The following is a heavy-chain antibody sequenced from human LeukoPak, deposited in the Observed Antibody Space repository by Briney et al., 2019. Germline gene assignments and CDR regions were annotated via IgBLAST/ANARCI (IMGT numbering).Heavy chain of an antibody. CDR1: GYRINAYG. V-gene: IGHV1-18*01. D-gene: IGHD4-17*01. J-gene: IGHJ3*02. CDR3: ARVFDFGDNGDDAFDT. Sequence: ASVKVSCKTSGYRINAYGISWVRQAPGQGHEWMGWSSGYNGNTNYGEKVQGRLTMTLDTSTTTAYMELSGLRSDDTAVYYCARVFDFGDNGDDAFDTWGQGTLVTVSS. CDR2: SSGYNGNT.